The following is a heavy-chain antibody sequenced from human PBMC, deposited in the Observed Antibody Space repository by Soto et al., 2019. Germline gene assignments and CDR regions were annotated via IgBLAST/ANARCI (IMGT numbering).Heavy chain of an antibody. D-gene: IGHD3-16*02. CDR1: GGSFSGYY. V-gene: IGHV4-34*01. CDR3: ARGYDYIWGSYLS. Sequence: SETLSLTCAVYGGSFSGYYWSWIRQPPGKGLEWIGEINHSGSTNYNPSLKSRVTISVDTSKNQFSLKLSSVTAADTAVYYCARGYDYIWGSYLSWGQGTLVTVSS. J-gene: IGHJ4*02. CDR2: INHSGST.